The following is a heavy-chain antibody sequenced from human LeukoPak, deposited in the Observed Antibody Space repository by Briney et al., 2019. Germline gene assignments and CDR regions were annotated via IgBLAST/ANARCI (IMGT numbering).Heavy chain of an antibody. J-gene: IGHJ4*02. CDR3: ARHLKYSGGGHYFDY. Sequence: GEPLKISCKGSGYTFSSQWIAWVRQMPGKGPEYLGIIYPGDSDTRYSPSFQGQVTISVDKSISTAYLQWSSLKASDTAMYYCARHLKYSGGGHYFDYWGQGTPVTVSS. CDR1: GYTFSSQW. D-gene: IGHD2-21*01. CDR2: IYPGDSDT. V-gene: IGHV5-51*01.